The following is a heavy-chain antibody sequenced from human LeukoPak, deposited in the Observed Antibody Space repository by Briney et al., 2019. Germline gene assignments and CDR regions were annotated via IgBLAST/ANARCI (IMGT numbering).Heavy chain of an antibody. V-gene: IGHV3-48*01. CDR3: ARGPYGDYVDAFDI. J-gene: IGHJ3*02. CDR2: ISDSSGII. CDR1: GFTFSSYW. Sequence: GGSLRLSCAASGFTFSSYWMNWVRQAPGKGLEWISYISDSSGIIYYADSVKGRFTISRDNAKNSLYLQMNSLRAEDTAIYYCARGPYGDYVDAFDIWGQGTMVTVSS. D-gene: IGHD4-17*01.